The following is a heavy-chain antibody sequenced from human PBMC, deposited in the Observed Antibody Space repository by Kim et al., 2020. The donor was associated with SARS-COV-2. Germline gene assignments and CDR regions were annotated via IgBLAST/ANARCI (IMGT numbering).Heavy chain of an antibody. Sequence: DSVKGRFTISRDNSKNTLYLQMNSLRAEDTAVYYCAKDDDILTGAFFDYWGQGTLVTVSS. CDR3: AKDDDILTGAFFDY. J-gene: IGHJ4*02. V-gene: IGHV3-30*02. D-gene: IGHD3-9*01.